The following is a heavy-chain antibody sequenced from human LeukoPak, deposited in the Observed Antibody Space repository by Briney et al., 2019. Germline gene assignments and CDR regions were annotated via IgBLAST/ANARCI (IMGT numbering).Heavy chain of an antibody. V-gene: IGHV1-8*03. Sequence: ASVKVSCKASGYTFTSFDIHWVRQAPGQGLEWMGWMNPNSAKTGYGQKFQGRVTITMDTSINTAYMEVSSLRSEDTAVYYCARADKHYDILPGLPSDYWGQGTLVTVSS. CDR3: ARADKHYDILPGLPSDY. D-gene: IGHD3-9*01. CDR2: MNPNSAKT. CDR1: GYTFTSFD. J-gene: IGHJ4*02.